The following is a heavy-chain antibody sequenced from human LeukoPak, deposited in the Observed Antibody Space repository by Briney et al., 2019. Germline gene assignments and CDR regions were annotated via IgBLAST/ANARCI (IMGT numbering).Heavy chain of an antibody. J-gene: IGHJ6*04. Sequence: PGGSLRLSCEASGFTFSSYEMNWVRQAPGKGLEWVAVISYDGSNKYYADSVKGRFTISRDNSKNTLYLQMNSLRAEDTAVYDCARDTVDTAMYYGMDVWGKGTTVTVSS. V-gene: IGHV3-30*04. D-gene: IGHD5-18*01. CDR2: ISYDGSNK. CDR3: ARDTVDTAMYYGMDV. CDR1: GFTFSSYE.